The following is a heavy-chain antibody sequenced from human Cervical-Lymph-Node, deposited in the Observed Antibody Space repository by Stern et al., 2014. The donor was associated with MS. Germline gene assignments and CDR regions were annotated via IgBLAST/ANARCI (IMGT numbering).Heavy chain of an antibody. V-gene: IGHV4-39*01. D-gene: IGHD2-8*02. CDR3: AKHACTGAACPFDL. Sequence: QLQLQESGPGLVKPSETLSLTCAVSGDSISSYTHYWAWIRQPPGKGLEWIGSVYYSGATYYNPPYKLPVPISEDTSKTPFSRGLTSVPAADTAVYYCAKHACTGAACPFDLWGQGTLVTVSS. CDR1: GDSISSYTHY. CDR2: VYYSGAT. J-gene: IGHJ4*02.